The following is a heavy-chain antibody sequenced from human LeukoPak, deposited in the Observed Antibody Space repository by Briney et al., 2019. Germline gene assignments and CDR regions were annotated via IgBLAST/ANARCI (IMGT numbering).Heavy chain of an antibody. CDR3: PKPLLSPGN. V-gene: IGHV3-23*01. D-gene: IGHD3-16*02. Sequence: GGSLRLSCTTSGFIFAQYAMAWVRQPPGKGLEWVSTISASGADTYYADSVRGRFTISRDNSRNALYLQLSRLRVDDTAFYYCPKPLLSPGNWGPGTLVTVSS. CDR2: ISASGADT. CDR1: GFIFAQYA. J-gene: IGHJ4*02.